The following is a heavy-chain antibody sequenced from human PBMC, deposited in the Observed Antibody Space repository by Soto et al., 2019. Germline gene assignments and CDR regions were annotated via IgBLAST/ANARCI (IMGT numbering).Heavy chain of an antibody. D-gene: IGHD2-2*01. CDR2: INAGDGNT. CDR1: GYTFTNYA. V-gene: IGHV1-3*01. Sequence: QVQLVQSGAEVKKPGASVKVSCKTSGYTFTNYAIHWVRQAPGQRLEWMGWINAGDGNTKYSQKFQGRVTITRDTSASTAYMELSSLRSEDAAVYYCARSGSCTSTSCYGGFDIWGQGTMVTVS. CDR3: ARSGSCTSTSCYGGFDI. J-gene: IGHJ3*02.